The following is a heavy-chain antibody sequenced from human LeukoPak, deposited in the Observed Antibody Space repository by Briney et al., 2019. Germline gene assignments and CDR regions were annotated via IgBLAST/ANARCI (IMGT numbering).Heavy chain of an antibody. CDR2: ITHDGRNK. V-gene: IGHV3-30*04. J-gene: IGHJ4*02. Sequence: GGSLRLSCAGSGFTFSGYTIHWVRQAPGKGLEWVTLITHDGRNKNYADSVKGRFTISRDNSKKTLYLEVNSLRPEDTAVYYCARGSHQDYFGSMTYLFDYWGQGILVTVSS. D-gene: IGHD3-10*01. CDR1: GFTFSGYT. CDR3: ARGSHQDYFGSMTYLFDY.